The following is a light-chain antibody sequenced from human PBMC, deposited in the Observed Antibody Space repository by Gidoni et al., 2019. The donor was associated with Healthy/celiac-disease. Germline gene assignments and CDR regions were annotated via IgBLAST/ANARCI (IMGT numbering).Light chain of an antibody. CDR2: GAS. CDR3: QQYGSSPWT. CDR1: QSVSSSY. V-gene: IGKV3-20*01. J-gene: IGKJ1*01. Sequence: EIVLTQSPGTLSLSPGERATLSCRASQSVSSSYLALYQQKPGQAPRLLIYGASSRATGIPDRFSGSGSGTDFTLTISRLEPEDFAVYYCQQYGSSPWTFGQXTKVEIK.